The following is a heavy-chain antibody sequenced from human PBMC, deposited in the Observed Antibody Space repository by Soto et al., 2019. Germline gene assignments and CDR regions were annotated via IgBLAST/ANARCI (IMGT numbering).Heavy chain of an antibody. D-gene: IGHD6-6*01. Sequence: GGSLRLSSVASGFTLNNYRMTWVREGPGKGLEWVSSISSRTDYRHYTESVKGRFTISRDNAKNSVFLQMSSLRAEDAAVYYCGREKEDEGSSSLRVYYGVDVWGQGTTVTVSS. CDR3: GREKEDEGSSSLRVYYGVDV. V-gene: IGHV3-21*06. CDR1: GFTLNNYR. CDR2: ISSRTDYR. J-gene: IGHJ6*02.